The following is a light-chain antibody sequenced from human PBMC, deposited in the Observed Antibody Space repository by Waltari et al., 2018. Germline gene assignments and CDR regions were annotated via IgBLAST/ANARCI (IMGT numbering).Light chain of an antibody. CDR1: TSNIGGGYP. CDR2: NNN. CDR3: QSYDMRLSGVV. Sequence: QSVLTQPPSVSAAPGQRVSISCTGNTSNIGGGYPVHWYQQIPGTAPKLLIYNNNNRPSGVPDRFSGSKSVTSASLAISGLQAEDEAHYYCQSYDMRLSGVVFGGGTKLTVL. J-gene: IGLJ3*02. V-gene: IGLV1-40*01.